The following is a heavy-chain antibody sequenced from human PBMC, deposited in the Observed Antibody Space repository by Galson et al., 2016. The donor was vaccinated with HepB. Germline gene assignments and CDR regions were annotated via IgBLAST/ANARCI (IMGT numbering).Heavy chain of an antibody. J-gene: IGHJ6*03. V-gene: IGHV4-34*01. CDR3: ARGDNPDYGDYASAYYYMDV. CDR1: GGSFSGYY. Sequence: ETLSLTCAVYGGSFSGYYWSWIRQPPGEGLEWMGEINHSGSTNYNPSLKSRVTISVDTSKNQFSLKLSSVTAADTAVYYCARGDNPDYGDYASAYYYMDVWGKGTTVTVSS. CDR2: INHSGST. D-gene: IGHD4-17*01.